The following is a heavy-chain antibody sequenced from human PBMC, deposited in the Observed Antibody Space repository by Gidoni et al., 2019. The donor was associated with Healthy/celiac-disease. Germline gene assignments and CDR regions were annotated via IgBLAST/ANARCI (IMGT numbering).Heavy chain of an antibody. CDR2: IYYSGST. Sequence: QVQLQESGPGLVKPSQTLSLTCTVSGGSISSGGYYWSWIRQHPGKGLEWIGYIYYSGSTYYNPSLKSRVTISVDTSKNQFSLKLSSVTAADTAVYYCARELYYGSGSYYNLNVRAFDIWGQGTMVTVSS. J-gene: IGHJ3*02. CDR3: ARELYYGSGSYYNLNVRAFDI. D-gene: IGHD3-10*01. V-gene: IGHV4-31*03. CDR1: GGSISSGGYY.